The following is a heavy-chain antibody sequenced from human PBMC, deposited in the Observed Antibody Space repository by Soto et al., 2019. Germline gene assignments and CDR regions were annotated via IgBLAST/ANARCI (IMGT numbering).Heavy chain of an antibody. CDR1: GFSLSSSGVG. V-gene: IGHV2-5*02. J-gene: IGHJ3*02. D-gene: IGHD3-3*02. CDR3: AHAFGGTSWPNDAFDI. CDR2: IYWDDDK. Sequence: ESGPTLVNPTQTLTLACTFSGFSLSSSGVGVGWIRQPPGKALEQLALIYWDDDKRYSPSLKSRLTITKDTSKTQVVLTMTNMDPVDTATYYCAHAFGGTSWPNDAFDIWGQGTVVTVSS.